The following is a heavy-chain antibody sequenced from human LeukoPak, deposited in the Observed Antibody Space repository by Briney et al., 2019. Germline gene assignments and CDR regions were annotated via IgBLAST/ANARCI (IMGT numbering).Heavy chain of an antibody. V-gene: IGHV4-34*01. CDR1: GGSFSGYY. CDR3: ARHGPRGEIDY. D-gene: IGHD3-10*01. Sequence: SETLSLTCAVYGGSFSGYYWSWIRQPPGKGLEWIGEINHSGSTNYNPSLKSRVTISVDTSKNQFSLKLSSVTAVDTAVYYCARHGPRGEIDYWGQGTLVTVSS. J-gene: IGHJ4*02. CDR2: INHSGST.